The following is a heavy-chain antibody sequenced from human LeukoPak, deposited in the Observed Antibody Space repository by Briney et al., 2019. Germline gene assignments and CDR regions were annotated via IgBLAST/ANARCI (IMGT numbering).Heavy chain of an antibody. CDR3: ARAVAAVLFDY. D-gene: IGHD6-19*01. J-gene: IGHJ4*02. CDR2: IYYSGST. CDR1: GGSISSSSYY. Sequence: TSETLSLTCTVSGGSISSSSYYWSWIRQPPGKGLEWIGYIYYSGSTNYNPSLKSRVTISVDTSKNQFSLKLSSVTATDTAVYYCARAVAAVLFDYWGQGTMVTVSS. V-gene: IGHV4-61*01.